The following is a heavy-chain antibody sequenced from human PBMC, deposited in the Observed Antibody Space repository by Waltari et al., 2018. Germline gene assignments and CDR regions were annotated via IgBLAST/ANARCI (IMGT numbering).Heavy chain of an antibody. V-gene: IGHV4-39*01. Sequence: QLQLQESGPGLVKPSETLSLTRTVSGGSISSSSYYWGWIRQPPGKGLEWIGSIYYSGSTYYNPSLKSRVTISVDTSKNQFSLKLSSVTAADTAVYYCARGAIGVTTYFDYWGQGTLVTVSS. CDR1: GGSISSSSYY. CDR3: ARGAIGVTTYFDY. D-gene: IGHD4-17*01. CDR2: IYYSGST. J-gene: IGHJ4*02.